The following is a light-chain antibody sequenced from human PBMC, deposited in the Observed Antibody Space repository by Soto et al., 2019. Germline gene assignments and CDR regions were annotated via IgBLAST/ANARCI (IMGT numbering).Light chain of an antibody. V-gene: IGLV2-8*01. J-gene: IGLJ3*02. CDR3: TSFASSNTWL. Sequence: QSALTQPPSASGSPGQSVTISCTGTSSDVGADNYVSWYQQHAGKAPKLMIYEVTKRPSGVPDRFSGSKSANTASLTVSGLQAEAEADYYCTSFASSNTWLFGGGTKVTVL. CDR2: EVT. CDR1: SSDVGADNY.